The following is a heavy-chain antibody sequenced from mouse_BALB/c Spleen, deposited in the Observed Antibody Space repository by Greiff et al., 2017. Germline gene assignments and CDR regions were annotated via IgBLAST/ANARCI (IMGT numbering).Heavy chain of an antibody. V-gene: IGHV1S29*02. CDR2: IYPYNGGT. CDR1: GYTFTDYN. CDR3: ARDYCNFYAMDY. Sequence: VQLQQSGPELVKPGASVKISCKASGYTFTDYNMHWVKQSPGKSLEWIGYIYPYNGGTCYNQKFKSKATLTVDNSSSTAYMELRSLTSEDSAVYYCARDYCNFYAMDYWGQGTSVTVSS. J-gene: IGHJ4*01. D-gene: IGHD2-1*01.